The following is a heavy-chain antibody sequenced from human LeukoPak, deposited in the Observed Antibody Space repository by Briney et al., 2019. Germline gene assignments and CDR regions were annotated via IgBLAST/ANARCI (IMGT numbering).Heavy chain of an antibody. CDR3: ARDFHYYYGMDV. D-gene: IGHD2/OR15-2a*01. CDR1: GFTVSSNY. CDR2: IYSGGST. Sequence: GGSLRLSCAASGFTVSSNYMSWVRQAPGKGLEWVSVIYSGGSTYYADSVKGRFTISRGNSKNTLYLQMNSLRAEDTAVYYCARDFHYYYGMDVWGQGTTVTVSS. V-gene: IGHV3-53*01. J-gene: IGHJ6*02.